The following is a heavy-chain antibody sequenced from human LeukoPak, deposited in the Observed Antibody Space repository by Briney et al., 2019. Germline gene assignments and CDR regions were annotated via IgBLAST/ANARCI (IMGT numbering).Heavy chain of an antibody. D-gene: IGHD5-24*01. CDR1: GFTVSDNY. V-gene: IGHV3-66*01. CDR2: IYRGGST. J-gene: IGHJ4*02. Sequence: PGGSLRLSCAASGFTVSDNYKSWVRQAPGKGLEWVSVIYRGGSTYYADSVKGRFTISRDNSKNTLYLQMNSLRAEDTAVYYCARGDGYNFFFNWGQGTLVTVSS. CDR3: ARGDGYNFFFN.